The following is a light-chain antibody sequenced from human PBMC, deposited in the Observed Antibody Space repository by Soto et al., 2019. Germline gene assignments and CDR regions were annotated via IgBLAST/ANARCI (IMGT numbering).Light chain of an antibody. CDR2: EVS. Sequence: QSVLTQPPSASGSPGQSVTISCTGTSSDVGGYNYVSWYQQHPGKAPKLMIYEVSKRPSGVPDRFSGSKSGNTASLTVSGLQAEDEAYYYCSSYAGSNKVFGGGTKLTVL. J-gene: IGLJ2*01. CDR3: SSYAGSNKV. CDR1: SSDVGGYNY. V-gene: IGLV2-8*01.